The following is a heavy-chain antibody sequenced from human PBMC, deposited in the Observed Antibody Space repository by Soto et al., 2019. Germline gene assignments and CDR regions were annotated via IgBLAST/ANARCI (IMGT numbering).Heavy chain of an antibody. Sequence: PGGSLRLSCAASGFTVSSNYMSWVRQGPGEGLEWVSVIYSGGSTYFADSVKGRFTISRDNSKNTLYLQMNSLRAEDTAVYYCARGLGRAYYDSSGYFHLDYWGQGTLVTVSS. J-gene: IGHJ4*02. CDR1: GFTVSSNY. CDR2: IYSGGST. D-gene: IGHD3-22*01. V-gene: IGHV3-53*01. CDR3: ARGLGRAYYDSSGYFHLDY.